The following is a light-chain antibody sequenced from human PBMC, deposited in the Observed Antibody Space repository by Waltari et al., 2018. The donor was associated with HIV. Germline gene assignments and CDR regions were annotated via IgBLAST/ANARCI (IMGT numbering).Light chain of an antibody. J-gene: IGKJ4*01. CDR3: QQSYSPLT. CDR2: AAS. Sequence: DIQMTQSPYSLSASVGDRVTITCRASQTISSYLNWYQQKPGKAPKLLIYAASSLQSGVPSRFSGSGSGTDFTLTISSLQPEDFATYYCQQSYSPLTFGGGTKVEI. V-gene: IGKV1-39*01. CDR1: QTISSY.